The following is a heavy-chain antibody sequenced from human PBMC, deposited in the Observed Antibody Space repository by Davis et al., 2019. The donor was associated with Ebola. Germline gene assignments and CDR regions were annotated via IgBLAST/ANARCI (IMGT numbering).Heavy chain of an antibody. CDR1: GFLVSNNY. CDR2: VYSGGSA. Sequence: GESLKISCAASGFLVSNNYINWVRQVPGKGMEWVAAVYSGGSAHYRDSVKGRFIISRDNSKNTVDLQMNSLKTEDTAVYYCTADIVLMVYAYSFDPWGQGTLVTVSS. D-gene: IGHD2-8*01. V-gene: IGHV3-66*01. CDR3: TADIVLMVYAYSFDP. J-gene: IGHJ5*02.